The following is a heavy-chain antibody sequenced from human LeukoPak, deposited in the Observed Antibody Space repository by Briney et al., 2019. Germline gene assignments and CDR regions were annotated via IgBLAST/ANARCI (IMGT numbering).Heavy chain of an antibody. CDR2: IYYSGST. V-gene: IGHV4-39*07. Sequence: SETLSLTCTVSGGSISSSSYYWGWIRQPPGKGLEWIGSIYYSGSTYYNPSLKSRVTISVDTSKNQFSLKLSSVTAADTAVYYCASEIAAAGTFYYYYGMDVWGQGTTVTVSS. CDR3: ASEIAAAGTFYYYYGMDV. J-gene: IGHJ6*02. D-gene: IGHD6-13*01. CDR1: GGSISSSSYY.